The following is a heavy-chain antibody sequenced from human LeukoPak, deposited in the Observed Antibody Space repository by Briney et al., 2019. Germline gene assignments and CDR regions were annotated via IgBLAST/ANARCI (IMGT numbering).Heavy chain of an antibody. D-gene: IGHD4-17*01. CDR3: AKDFGYGDCFDY. Sequence: PGGSLRLSCAASGFTFSDYSMNWVRQAPGKGLEWVAFMSYDGTHKYYSDSVRGRFTISRDNSKNTLFLQMNSLRAEDTAVYYCAKDFGYGDCFDYWGQGTLVTVSS. CDR2: MSYDGTHK. CDR1: GFTFSDYS. V-gene: IGHV3-30*18. J-gene: IGHJ4*02.